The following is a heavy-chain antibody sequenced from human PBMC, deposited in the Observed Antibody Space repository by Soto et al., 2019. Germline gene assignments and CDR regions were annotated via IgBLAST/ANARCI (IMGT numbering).Heavy chain of an antibody. D-gene: IGHD6-6*01. CDR2: IYHCGST. Sequence: PSETLSLTCAVSGGSISSSNWWSWVRQPPGKGLEWIGEIYHCGSTNYNPSLKSRVTISVDKSKNQFSLKLSSVTAADTAVYYCARYRDFWASYSSSSDSDYWGQGTLVTVSS. J-gene: IGHJ4*02. CDR1: GGSISSSNW. CDR3: ARYRDFWASYSSSSDSDY. V-gene: IGHV4-4*02.